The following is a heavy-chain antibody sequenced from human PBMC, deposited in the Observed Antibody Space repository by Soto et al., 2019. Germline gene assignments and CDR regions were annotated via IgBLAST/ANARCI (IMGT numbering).Heavy chain of an antibody. CDR3: TRGGGWLPED. CDR1: GGPINSDY. J-gene: IGHJ4*02. Sequence: QVQMQESGPGLVKPSETLSLSGSVSGGPINSDYWSWIRQPPGKGLEWLANIHYSGTTTYNPSLKSRVTISIDTPKNPFFLSLSSVSAADTAVYYCTRGGGWLPEDWGQGTLVTVSS. CDR2: IHYSGTT. D-gene: IGHD5-12*01. V-gene: IGHV4-59*01.